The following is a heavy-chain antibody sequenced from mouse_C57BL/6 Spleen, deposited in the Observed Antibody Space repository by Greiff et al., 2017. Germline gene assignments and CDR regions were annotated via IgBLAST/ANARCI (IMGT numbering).Heavy chain of an antibody. D-gene: IGHD4-1*01. CDR2: IYPGSGNT. Sequence: QVTLKESGAELVRPGASVKLSCKASGYTFTDYYIHWVKQRPGQGLEWIARIYPGSGNTYYNEKFKGKATLTAEKSSSTAYMQLSSLTSEDSAGYFGARAGTGTYYAMDYWGQGTSVTVSS. V-gene: IGHV1-76*01. CDR3: ARAGTGTYYAMDY. J-gene: IGHJ4*01. CDR1: GYTFTDYY.